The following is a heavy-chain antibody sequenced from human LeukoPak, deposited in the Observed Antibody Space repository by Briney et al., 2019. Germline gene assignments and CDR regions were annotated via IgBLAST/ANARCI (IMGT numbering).Heavy chain of an antibody. J-gene: IGHJ4*02. V-gene: IGHV1-18*01. CDR3: ATGTRITMVRGVISRGAYFDY. Sequence: ASVKVSCKASGYTFTSYGISWVRQAPGQGLEWMGWISAYNGNTNYAQKLQGRVTMTTDTSTSTAYMELRSLRSDDTAVYYCATGTRITMVRGVISRGAYFDYWGQGTLVTVSS. D-gene: IGHD3-10*01. CDR2: ISAYNGNT. CDR1: GYTFTSYG.